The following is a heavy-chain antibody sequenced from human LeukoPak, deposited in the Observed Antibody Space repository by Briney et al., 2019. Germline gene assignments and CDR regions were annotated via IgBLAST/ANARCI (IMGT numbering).Heavy chain of an antibody. CDR2: ISGSGIST. Sequence: PGGSLRLSCAASGFTFSSYAMSWVRQAPGKGLEWVSAISGSGISTYYADSVKGRFTISRDNSKNTLFLQMNSLRAEDTAVYYCAKDEYYYGSGSDVFAFDYWGQGNLVTVSP. V-gene: IGHV3-23*01. CDR3: AKDEYYYGSGSDVFAFDY. CDR1: GFTFSSYA. D-gene: IGHD3-10*01. J-gene: IGHJ4*02.